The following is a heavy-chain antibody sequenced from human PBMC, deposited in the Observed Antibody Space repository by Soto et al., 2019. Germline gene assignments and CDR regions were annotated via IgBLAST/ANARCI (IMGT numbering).Heavy chain of an antibody. Sequence: QVQLVQSGAEVKKPGASVKVSCKASGYTFTSYGISWVRQAPGQGLEWMGWISAYNGNTNYAQKLQGRVTMTTDTATSTAYMGLRSLRSDDTAVYYCARDSFQRGFYTVPGGCWGQGTLVTVSS. V-gene: IGHV1-18*01. CDR2: ISAYNGNT. J-gene: IGHJ4*02. CDR3: ARDSFQRGFYTVPGGC. CDR1: GYTFTSYG. D-gene: IGHD6-25*01.